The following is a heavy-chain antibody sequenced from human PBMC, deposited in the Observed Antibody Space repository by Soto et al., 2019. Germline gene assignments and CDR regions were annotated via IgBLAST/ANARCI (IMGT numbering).Heavy chain of an antibody. J-gene: IGHJ4*01. V-gene: IGHV4-59*01. CDR2: GIRPDYT. CDR3: VAGPDRAKSAY. CDR1: GGSINDYY. Sequence: QVQLQESGPGLVKPSETLSLTCTVSGGSINDYYWSWTRQPPGKGLEWIAYGIRPDYTGYNPSLRNRVTITSDTSKNQFSLRLISVTAADTAVYYCVAGPDRAKSAYWGQGTLVTVSS.